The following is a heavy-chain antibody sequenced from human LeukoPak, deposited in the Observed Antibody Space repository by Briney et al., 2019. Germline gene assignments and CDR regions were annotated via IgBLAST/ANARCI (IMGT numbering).Heavy chain of an antibody. CDR1: GFTFSSNW. CDR3: AQDGGVEWWLPGNY. V-gene: IGHV3-7*01. J-gene: IGHJ4*02. D-gene: IGHD5-12*01. CDR2: IKEDGSEK. Sequence: PGGSLRLSCAASGFTFSSNWMSWVRQAPGKGLEWVANIKEDGSEKYYVDSVKGRFTISRDNSKNTLYLQMNSLRAEDTAVYYCAQDGGVEWWLPGNYWGQGTLVTVSS.